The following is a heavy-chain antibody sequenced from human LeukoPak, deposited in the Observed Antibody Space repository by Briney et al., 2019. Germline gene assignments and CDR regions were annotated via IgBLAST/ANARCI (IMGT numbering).Heavy chain of an antibody. CDR1: GFTFSNCG. CDR3: AKGGILWFGEIYMDV. D-gene: IGHD3-10*01. V-gene: IGHV3-23*01. Sequence: GGSLRLSCAASGFTFSNCGMTWVRQAPGKGLEWVSAISGSGGSTYYADSVKGRFTISRDNSKNTLYLQMNSLRAEDTAVYYCAKGGILWFGEIYMDVWGKGTTVTVSS. J-gene: IGHJ6*03. CDR2: ISGSGGST.